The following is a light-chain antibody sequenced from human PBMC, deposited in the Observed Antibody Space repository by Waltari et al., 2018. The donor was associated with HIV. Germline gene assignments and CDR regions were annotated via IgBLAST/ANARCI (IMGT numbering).Light chain of an antibody. CDR2: GNN. Sequence: QSVLTQPPSVSGAPGQRVTISCTGSSSNIGANYDVHWYQQFPGTAPKLLLSGNNDRPSGVPDGFSGSRSGTSASLAITGLQADDEADYHCQSYDSSLSGSVVFGGGTKLTVL. CDR3: QSYDSSLSGSVV. J-gene: IGLJ2*01. V-gene: IGLV1-40*01. CDR1: SSNIGANYD.